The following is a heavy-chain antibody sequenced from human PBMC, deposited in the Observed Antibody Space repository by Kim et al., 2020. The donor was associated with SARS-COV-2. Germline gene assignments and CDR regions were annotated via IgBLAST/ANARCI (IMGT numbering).Heavy chain of an antibody. V-gene: IGHV4-34*13. CDR2: T. Sequence: TNYHPSLKSRVTISVDASKNQVSLMLSSVTAADTAVYFCAAAGMAVALDYWGQGTLVTVSS. J-gene: IGHJ4*02. D-gene: IGHD6-19*01. CDR3: AAAGMAVALDY.